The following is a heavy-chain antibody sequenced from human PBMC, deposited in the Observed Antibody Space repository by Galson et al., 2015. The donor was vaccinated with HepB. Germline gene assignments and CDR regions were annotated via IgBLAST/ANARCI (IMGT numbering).Heavy chain of an antibody. Sequence: SETLSLTCTVSGGSISSYYWSWIRQPAGKGLEWIGRIYTSGSTNYNPSLKSRVTMSVDTSKNQFSLKLSSVTAADTAVYYCARLRREYCSGGSCYEGNWFDPWGQGTLVTVSS. CDR3: ARLRREYCSGGSCYEGNWFDP. J-gene: IGHJ5*02. CDR1: GGSISSYY. V-gene: IGHV4-4*07. CDR2: IYTSGST. D-gene: IGHD2-15*01.